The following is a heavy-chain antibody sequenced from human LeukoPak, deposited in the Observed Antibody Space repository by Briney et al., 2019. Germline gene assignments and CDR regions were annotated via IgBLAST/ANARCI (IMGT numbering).Heavy chain of an antibody. CDR1: GGSISSYY. V-gene: IGHV4-59*12. CDR3: ARGARGYSYGFKPSQFDY. Sequence: KPSETLSLTCTVSGGSISSYYWSWIRQPPGKGLEWIGYIYYSGSTNYNPSLKSRVTISVDTSKDQFPLKLSSVTAADTAVYYCARGARGYSYGFKPSQFDYWGQGTLVTVSS. D-gene: IGHD5-18*01. CDR2: IYYSGST. J-gene: IGHJ4*02.